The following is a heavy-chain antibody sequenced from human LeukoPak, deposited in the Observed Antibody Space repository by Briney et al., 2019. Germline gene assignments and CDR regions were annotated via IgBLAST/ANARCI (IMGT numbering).Heavy chain of an antibody. D-gene: IGHD1-26*01. V-gene: IGHV3-23*01. Sequence: GGSLKLSCAASGFTFSSYAMSWVRQAPGKGLEWVSAISGSGGSTYYADSVKGRFTISRDNSKNTLYLQMNSPRAEDTAVYYCAKRIVGATPRGVGFDYWGQGTLVTVSS. CDR1: GFTFSSYA. CDR3: AKRIVGATPRGVGFDY. CDR2: ISGSGGST. J-gene: IGHJ4*02.